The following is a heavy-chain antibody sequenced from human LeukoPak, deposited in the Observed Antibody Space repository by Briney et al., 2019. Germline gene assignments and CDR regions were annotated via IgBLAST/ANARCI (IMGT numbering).Heavy chain of an antibody. V-gene: IGHV3-7*01. CDR3: AELGITMIGGV. CDR2: IKADGTEK. J-gene: IGHJ6*04. Sequence: GGSLRLSCAASGFTFSNYLMTWVRQAPGKGLEWVADIKADGTEKYCVDSVKGRFTILRDNAKSSLFLQMNSLRAEDTAVYYCAELGITMIGGVWGKGTTVTISS. CDR1: GFTFSNYL. D-gene: IGHD3-10*02.